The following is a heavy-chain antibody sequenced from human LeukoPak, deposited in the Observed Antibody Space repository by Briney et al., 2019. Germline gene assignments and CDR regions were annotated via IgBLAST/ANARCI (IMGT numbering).Heavy chain of an antibody. D-gene: IGHD6-19*01. CDR2: ISYDGSNK. J-gene: IGHJ1*01. CDR3: AKEVRSSGWSEYFQH. V-gene: IGHV3-30*18. Sequence: GGSLRLSCAASGFTFSSYGMHWVRQAPGKGLEWVAVISYDGSNKYYADSVKGRFTISRDNSKNTLYPQMNSLRAGDTAVYYCAKEVRSSGWSEYFQHWGQGTLVTVSS. CDR1: GFTFSSYG.